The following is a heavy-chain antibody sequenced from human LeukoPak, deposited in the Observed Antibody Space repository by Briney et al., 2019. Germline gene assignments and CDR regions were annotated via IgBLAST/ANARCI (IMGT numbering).Heavy chain of an antibody. CDR3: AKERTLGYCSGGSCQQPPDY. V-gene: IGHV3-30*02. J-gene: IGHJ4*02. CDR2: IRYDGSNK. Sequence: PGGSLRLSCAASGFTFSSYGMHWVRQAPGKGLEWVAFIRYDGSNKYYADSVKGRFTISRDNSKNTLYLQMNSLRAEDTAVYYCAKERTLGYCSGGSCQQPPDYWGQGTLVTVSS. D-gene: IGHD2-15*01. CDR1: GFTFSSYG.